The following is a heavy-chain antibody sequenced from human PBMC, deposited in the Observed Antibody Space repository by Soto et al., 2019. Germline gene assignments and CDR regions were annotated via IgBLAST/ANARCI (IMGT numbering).Heavy chain of an antibody. J-gene: IGHJ5*02. CDR3: ARPKTIGAAAGKGWFDP. V-gene: IGHV4-34*01. D-gene: IGHD6-13*01. CDR1: GGSFSGYY. CDR2: INHSGST. Sequence: PSETLSLTCAVYGGSFSGYYWSWIRQPPGKGLEWIGEINHSGSTNYNPSLKSRVTISVDPSKNQFSLKLTSVTAADTAMYYCARPKTIGAAAGKGWFDPWGQGTLVTVSS.